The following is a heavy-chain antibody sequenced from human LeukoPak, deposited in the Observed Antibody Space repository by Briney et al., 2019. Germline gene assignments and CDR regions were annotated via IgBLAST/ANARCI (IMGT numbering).Heavy chain of an antibody. Sequence: SETLSLTCTVSGGSIGSSHYYWGWIRQPPGKGLEWIGSVYYTGSAYYNPSLKSRVTISVDTSKNQFSLKLSSVTAADTAVYYCARHPKFSVVVTDIFDYWGQGTLVTVSS. CDR3: ARHPKFSVVVTDIFDY. CDR1: GGSIGSSHYY. V-gene: IGHV4-39*01. J-gene: IGHJ4*02. CDR2: VYYTGSA. D-gene: IGHD2-21*02.